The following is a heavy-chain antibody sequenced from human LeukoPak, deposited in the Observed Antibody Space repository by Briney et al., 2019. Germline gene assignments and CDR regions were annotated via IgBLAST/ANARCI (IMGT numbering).Heavy chain of an antibody. D-gene: IGHD3-22*01. V-gene: IGHV3-23*01. Sequence: GGSLRLPCAASGLTFSSYGMSWVRQAPGKGLERVSAISGSGGSTYYADSVKGRFTISRDNSKNTLYLQMNSLRAEDTAVYYCAKWDTYYDSSGYYFYWGQGTLVTVSS. CDR1: GLTFSSYG. J-gene: IGHJ4*02. CDR3: AKWDTYYDSSGYYFY. CDR2: ISGSGGST.